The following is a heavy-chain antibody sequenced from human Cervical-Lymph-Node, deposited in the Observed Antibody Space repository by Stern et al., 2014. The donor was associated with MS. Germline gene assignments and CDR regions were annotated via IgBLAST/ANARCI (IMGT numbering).Heavy chain of an antibody. D-gene: IGHD5-18*01. V-gene: IGHV3-30-3*01. CDR2: ISYDGTNK. CDR1: GFTFSSYA. CDR3: ARDWNRGIYTYGLAY. J-gene: IGHJ4*02. Sequence: MQLGESGGGVVQPGRSLRLSCAASGFTFSSYAMHWVRQAPGKGLEWVAIISYDGTNKHYADFVKGRFTISRDDSKSTLYLQMSSLRAEDTAVYYCARDWNRGIYTYGLAYWGQGTLVTVSS.